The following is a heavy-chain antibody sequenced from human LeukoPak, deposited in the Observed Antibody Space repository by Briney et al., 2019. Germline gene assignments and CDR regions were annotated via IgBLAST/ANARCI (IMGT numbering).Heavy chain of an antibody. Sequence: GASVKVSCKVSGYTLTELSMHWVRQAPGKGLEWMGGFDPEDGETIYAQKFQGRVTMTEDTSTDTAYMELSSLRSEDTAVYYCARVNPYGGNSDYFDHWGQGTLVTVSS. J-gene: IGHJ4*02. CDR2: FDPEDGET. D-gene: IGHD4-23*01. CDR3: ARVNPYGGNSDYFDH. V-gene: IGHV1-24*01. CDR1: GYTLTELS.